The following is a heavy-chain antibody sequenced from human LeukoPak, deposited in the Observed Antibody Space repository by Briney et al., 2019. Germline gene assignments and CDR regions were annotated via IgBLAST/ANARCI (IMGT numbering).Heavy chain of an antibody. V-gene: IGHV3-48*03. Sequence: GSLRLSCAASGFTFSSYEMNWVRQAPGKGLEWVSYISSSGSTIYYADSVKGRFTISRDNAKNSLYLQMNSLRAEDTAVYYCARVRMGAYYYYMDVWGKGTTVTVSS. D-gene: IGHD1-26*01. CDR3: ARVRMGAYYYYMDV. J-gene: IGHJ6*03. CDR1: GFTFSSYE. CDR2: ISSSGSTI.